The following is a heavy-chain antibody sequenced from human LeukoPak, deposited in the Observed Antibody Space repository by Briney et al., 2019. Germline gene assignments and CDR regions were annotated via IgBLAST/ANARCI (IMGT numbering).Heavy chain of an antibody. J-gene: IGHJ4*01. CDR2: ISPDGSNT. Sequence: PGRSLKLSCAASGFTFSSYAMHWVRQAPGQGLEWVAVISPDGSNTYYADSVKGRFTISRDNSKSTLYLEMNSLRAEDTAVYYCARDNYDDSSGYVEYWGQGTLVTVSS. CDR3: ARDNYDDSSGYVEY. D-gene: IGHD3-22*01. CDR1: GFTFSSYA. V-gene: IGHV3-30-3*01.